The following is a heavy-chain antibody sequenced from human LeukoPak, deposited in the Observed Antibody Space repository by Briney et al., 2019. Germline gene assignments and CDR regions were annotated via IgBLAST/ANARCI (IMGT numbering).Heavy chain of an antibody. V-gene: IGHV3-20*04. CDR3: VREHYNYYMDV. Sequence: PGGSLRLSCAASGFTSDDYGMSWVRQAPGKGLEWVSGINWNGGSTDYADSVKGRFTISRDNGKNSLYLQMNSLRAEDTALYYCVREHYNYYMDVWGKGTTVTVSS. J-gene: IGHJ6*03. CDR2: INWNGGST. CDR1: GFTSDDYG.